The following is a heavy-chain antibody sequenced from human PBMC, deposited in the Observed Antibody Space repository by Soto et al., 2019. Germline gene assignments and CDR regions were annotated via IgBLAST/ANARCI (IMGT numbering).Heavy chain of an antibody. Sequence: SETLSLTCTVSGGSISSYYWSWIRQPPGKGLEWIGYIYYSGSTNYNPSLKSRVTISVDTSKNQFPLKLSSVTAADTAVYYCARRLGYCSSTSCYNWFDPWGQGTLVTVSS. CDR2: IYYSGST. D-gene: IGHD2-2*01. J-gene: IGHJ5*02. V-gene: IGHV4-59*08. CDR1: GGSISSYY. CDR3: ARRLGYCSSTSCYNWFDP.